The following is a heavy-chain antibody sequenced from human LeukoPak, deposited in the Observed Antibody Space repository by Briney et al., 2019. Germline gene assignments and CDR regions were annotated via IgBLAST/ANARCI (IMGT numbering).Heavy chain of an antibody. CDR2: IYSSGNT. Sequence: PSETLSLTCTVSGGSISNYYWSWIRQSPGKGLQWIAYIYSSGNTNYNPSLKSRVLISVDTSKNQFSLKLNSVTAADTAVYYCARHPSWPDCGGAFGYWGQGTPVIVSS. CDR1: GGSISNYY. CDR3: ARHPSWPDCGGAFGY. J-gene: IGHJ4*02. V-gene: IGHV4-59*08. D-gene: IGHD2-21*02.